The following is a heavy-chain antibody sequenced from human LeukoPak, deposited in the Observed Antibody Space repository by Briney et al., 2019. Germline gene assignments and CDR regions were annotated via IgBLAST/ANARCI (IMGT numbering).Heavy chain of an antibody. CDR3: ARDRWELWMGHYYGMDV. D-gene: IGHD1-26*01. J-gene: IGHJ6*02. CDR2: ISSSSSTI. V-gene: IGHV3-48*04. CDR1: GFTFSSYS. Sequence: GGSLRLSCAASGFTFSSYSMNWVRQAPGKGLEWVSYISSSSSTIYYADSVKGRFTISRDNAKNSLYLQMNSLRAEDTAVYYCARDRWELWMGHYYGMDVWGQGTTVTVSS.